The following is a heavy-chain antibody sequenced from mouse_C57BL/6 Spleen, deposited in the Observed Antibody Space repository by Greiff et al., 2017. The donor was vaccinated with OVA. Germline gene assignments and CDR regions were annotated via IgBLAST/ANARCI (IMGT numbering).Heavy chain of an antibody. V-gene: IGHV1-26*01. CDR2: INPNNGGT. Sequence: EVQLQQSGPELVKPGASVKISCKASGYTFTDYYMNWVKQSHGKSLEWIGDINPNNGGTSYNQKFKGKATLTVDKSSSTAYMELRSLTSEDSAVYYCARGGNYVGFDYWGQGTTLTVSS. CDR3: ARGGNYVGFDY. D-gene: IGHD2-1*01. J-gene: IGHJ2*01. CDR1: GYTFTDYY.